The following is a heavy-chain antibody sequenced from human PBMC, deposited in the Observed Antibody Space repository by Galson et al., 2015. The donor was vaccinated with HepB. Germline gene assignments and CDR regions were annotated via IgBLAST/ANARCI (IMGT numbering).Heavy chain of an antibody. CDR2: SSAYNGNT. CDR3: TRDLGGTPGIFFDY. D-gene: IGHD1/OR15-1a*01. CDR1: GYTFSMFG. J-gene: IGHJ4*02. V-gene: IGHV1-18*04. Sequence: SVKVSCKASGYTFSMFGISWVRQAPGQGLEWMGWSSAYNGNTNYVQNLQGRVTMTTDTSTSTAYMELRSLTSDDTAVYYCTRDLGGTPGIFFDYWGQGTPVIVSS.